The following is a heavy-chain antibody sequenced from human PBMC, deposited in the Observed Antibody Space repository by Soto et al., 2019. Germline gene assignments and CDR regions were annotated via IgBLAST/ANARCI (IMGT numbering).Heavy chain of an antibody. CDR1: GGSISSSGFS. D-gene: IGHD2-15*01. J-gene: IGHJ4*02. CDR3: ARHDRGSTRKYYFEF. V-gene: IGHV4-39*01. CDR2: ISYGGRT. Sequence: QLQLQESGPGLVKPSETLSLICTVSGGSISSSGFSWAWIRHPPGKGLEWIGDISYGGRTYYSPSLKIRGTIFVDTSRSQFSLSLSSVTAADTAVYYCARHDRGSTRKYYFEFWGQGILVTVSS.